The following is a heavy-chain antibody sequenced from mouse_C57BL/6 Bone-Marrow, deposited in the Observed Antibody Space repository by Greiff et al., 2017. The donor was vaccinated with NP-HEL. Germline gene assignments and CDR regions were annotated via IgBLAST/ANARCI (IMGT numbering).Heavy chain of an antibody. CDR1: GYTFTTYP. V-gene: IGHV1-47*01. CDR2: FHPYNDDT. D-gene: IGHD2-1*01. J-gene: IGHJ4*01. Sequence: VKLMESGAELVKPGASVKMSCKASGYTFTTYPIEWMKQNHGKSLEWIGNFHPYNDDTKYNEKFKGKATLTVEKSSSTVYLELSRLTSDDSAVYYCAIIYYGKGYAMDYWGQGTSVTVSS. CDR3: AIIYYGKGYAMDY.